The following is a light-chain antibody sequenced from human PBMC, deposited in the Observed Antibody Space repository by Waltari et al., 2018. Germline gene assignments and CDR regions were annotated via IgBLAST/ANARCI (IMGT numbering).Light chain of an antibody. CDR1: RSNIGAEV. CDR2: STN. CDR3: ATWDYSLDGQV. Sequence: QSVLTQPPSASGTPGQRVTITCSGSRSNIGAEVVNWYQVLPGTAPKLLIYSTNQRPSGVPERFSGSKSGTSASLAISGLQSEDEADYYCATWDYSLDGQVVGGGTKLTVL. J-gene: IGLJ3*02. V-gene: IGLV1-44*01.